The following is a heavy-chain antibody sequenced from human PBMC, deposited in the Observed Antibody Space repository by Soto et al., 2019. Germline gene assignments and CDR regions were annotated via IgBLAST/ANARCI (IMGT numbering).Heavy chain of an antibody. CDR2: IIPIFGTA. V-gene: IGHV1-69*06. CDR1: GGTFSSYA. CDR3: ARGCSSTSCYRGTNWFDP. D-gene: IGHD2-2*01. J-gene: IGHJ5*02. Sequence: QVQLVQSGAEVKKPGSSVKVSCKASGGTFSSYAISWVRQAPGQGLEWMGGIIPIFGTANYAQKFQGRVTITTDKSTSTAYMELSSLRSEDTAVYYCARGCSSTSCYRGTNWFDPWGQGTLVTVSS.